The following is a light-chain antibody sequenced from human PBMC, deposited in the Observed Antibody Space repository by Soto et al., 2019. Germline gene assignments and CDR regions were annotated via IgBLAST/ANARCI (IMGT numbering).Light chain of an antibody. V-gene: IGKV3-15*01. Sequence: EVVLTQSPATLSVSPGERATLSCRASQTVSRSLAWNNQKPGQAPRLLIYGASMRATGVPDRFSGSGSGTDFTLTISRLQSEDFAVYYCQQYIDWPPYTFVQGNKVEIK. CDR2: GAS. CDR3: QQYIDWPPYT. J-gene: IGKJ2*01. CDR1: QTVSRS.